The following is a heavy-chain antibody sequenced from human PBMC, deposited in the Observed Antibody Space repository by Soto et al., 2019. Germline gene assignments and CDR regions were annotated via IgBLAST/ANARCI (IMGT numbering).Heavy chain of an antibody. CDR3: AREEGDGNYYYYGVDV. D-gene: IGHD2-21*02. CDR2: IFHSGST. J-gene: IGHJ6*02. V-gene: IGHV4-4*03. CDR1: GHSISSSNW. Sequence: PETLSLTCAVSGHSISSSNWWSWVRQSPEKGLEWIGHIFHSGSTNYNPSLKSRVTISVDKSQNQFSLKMNSVTAADTAVYYCAREEGDGNYYYYGVDVWGQGTTVTVSS.